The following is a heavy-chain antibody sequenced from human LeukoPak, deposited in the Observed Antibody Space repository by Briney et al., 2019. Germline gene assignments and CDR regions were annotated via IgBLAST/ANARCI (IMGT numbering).Heavy chain of an antibody. CDR1: GGSISSYY. CDR2: IYTSGST. CDR3: ARSPVYSYGHPYYFDY. D-gene: IGHD5-18*01. Sequence: SETLSLTCTVSGGSISSYYWSWIRQPAGKGLEWIGRIYTSGSTNYNPSLKSRVTMSVDTSKNQFSLKLSSVTAADTAIYYCARSPVYSYGHPYYFDYWGQGTLVTVSS. V-gene: IGHV4-4*07. J-gene: IGHJ4*02.